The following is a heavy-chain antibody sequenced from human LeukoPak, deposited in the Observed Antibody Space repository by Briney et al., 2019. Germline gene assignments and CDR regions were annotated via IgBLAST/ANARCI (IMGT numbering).Heavy chain of an antibody. CDR2: ISSSSSYI. D-gene: IGHD1-26*01. Sequence: GGSLRLSCAASGFTFSSYSMNWVRQAPGKGPEWVSSISSSSSYIYYADSVKGRFTISRDNAKNSLYLQMNSLRAEDTAVYYCARVKVGATAESWFDPWGQGTLVTVSS. CDR3: ARVKVGATAESWFDP. V-gene: IGHV3-21*01. J-gene: IGHJ5*02. CDR1: GFTFSSYS.